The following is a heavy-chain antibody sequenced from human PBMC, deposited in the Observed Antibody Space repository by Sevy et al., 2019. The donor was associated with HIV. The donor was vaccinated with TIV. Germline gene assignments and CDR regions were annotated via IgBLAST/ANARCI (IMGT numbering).Heavy chain of an antibody. J-gene: IGHJ4*02. CDR2: ISDSGGYT. CDR3: ANRAGPIFYN. Sequence: GGSLRLSCVVSGFTFSNYYMSWVRQAPGKGLEWVSVISDSGGYTSYTDSVKGRFTISRDNSKNTLYLQMNSLRVEDTAIYYCANRAGPIFYNWGQGTLVTVSS. CDR1: GFTFSNYY. D-gene: IGHD6-19*01. V-gene: IGHV3-23*01.